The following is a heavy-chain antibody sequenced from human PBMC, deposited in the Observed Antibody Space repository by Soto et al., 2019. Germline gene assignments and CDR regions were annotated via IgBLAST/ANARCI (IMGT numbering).Heavy chain of an antibody. D-gene: IGHD3-3*01. V-gene: IGHV4-34*01. CDR1: GGSFSGYY. J-gene: IGHJ4*02. Sequence: SETLSLTCAVYGGSFSGYYWSWIRQPPGKGLEWIGEINHSGSTNYNPSLKSRVTISVDTSKNQFSLKLSSVTAADTAVYYCARGLYDFWSGYYTGASFGFAYCGQGTLVIVSS. CDR3: ARGLYDFWSGYYTGASFGFAY. CDR2: INHSGST.